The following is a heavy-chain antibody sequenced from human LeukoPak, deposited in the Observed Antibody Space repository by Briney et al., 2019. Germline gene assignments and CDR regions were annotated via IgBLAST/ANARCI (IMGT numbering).Heavy chain of an antibody. J-gene: IGHJ5*02. CDR3: ARNIYHSHKIDP. CDR2: IYTSGST. CDR1: GGSISSASYY. D-gene: IGHD2/OR15-2a*01. Sequence: SQTLSLTCTVSGGSISSASYYWSWIRQPAGKGLQWIGRIYTSGSTYYNPSLKSRVTISVDTSKNQFSLKLSSVTAADTAVYYCARNIYHSHKIDPWGQGTLVTVSS. V-gene: IGHV4-61*02.